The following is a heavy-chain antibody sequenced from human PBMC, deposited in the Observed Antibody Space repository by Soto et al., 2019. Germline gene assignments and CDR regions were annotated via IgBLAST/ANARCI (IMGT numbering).Heavy chain of an antibody. J-gene: IGHJ6*02. CDR2: INTNTGNP. Sequence: ASVKVSCKASGYTFTSYAMNWVRQAPGQGLEWMGWINTNTGNPTCAQGFTGRFVFSLDTSVSTAYLQICSLKAEDTAVYYCAREGSLTYYYYGMDVWGQGTTVTVSS. CDR3: AREGSLTYYYYGMDV. CDR1: GYTFTSYA. V-gene: IGHV7-4-1*01. D-gene: IGHD2-15*01.